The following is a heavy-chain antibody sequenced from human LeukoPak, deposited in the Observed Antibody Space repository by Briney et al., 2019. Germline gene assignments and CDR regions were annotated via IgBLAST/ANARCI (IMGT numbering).Heavy chain of an antibody. J-gene: IGHJ6*02. Sequence: GGSLRLSCAASGFTFSSYAMSWVRQAPGKGLEWVSAISGSGGSTYYADSVKGRFTISRDNSKNTLYLQMNSLRAEDTAVYYCARTTVVRSYYYYGMDVWGQGTTVTVSS. CDR3: ARTTVVRSYYYYGMDV. D-gene: IGHD4-23*01. CDR1: GFTFSSYA. V-gene: IGHV3-23*01. CDR2: ISGSGGST.